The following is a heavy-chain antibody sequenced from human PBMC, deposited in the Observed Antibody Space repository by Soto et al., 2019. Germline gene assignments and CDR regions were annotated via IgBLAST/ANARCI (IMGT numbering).Heavy chain of an antibody. CDR2: TSYDGSNK. CDR3: ARDRMATITNYYYYGMDV. D-gene: IGHD5-12*01. Sequence: GSLRLSCAASGFTFSSYAMHWVRQAPGKGLEWVAVTSYDGSNKYYAESVKGRFTISRDNSKNTLYLQMNSLRAEDTAVYYCARDRMATITNYYYYGMDVWGQGTTVTVSS. CDR1: GFTFSSYA. J-gene: IGHJ6*02. V-gene: IGHV3-30-3*01.